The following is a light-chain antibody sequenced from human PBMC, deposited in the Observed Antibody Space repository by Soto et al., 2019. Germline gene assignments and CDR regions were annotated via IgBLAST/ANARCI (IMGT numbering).Light chain of an antibody. CDR1: QSVSSY. V-gene: IGKV3-11*01. CDR2: DAS. Sequence: EVVLTQSPATLSVSPGERSTLSLMASQSVSSYLAWYQQKPGQAPRLLIYDASNRATGIPARFSGSGSGTDFTLTISSLEPEDFAVYYCQQRSNWLWTFGQGTKVDI. J-gene: IGKJ1*01. CDR3: QQRSNWLWT.